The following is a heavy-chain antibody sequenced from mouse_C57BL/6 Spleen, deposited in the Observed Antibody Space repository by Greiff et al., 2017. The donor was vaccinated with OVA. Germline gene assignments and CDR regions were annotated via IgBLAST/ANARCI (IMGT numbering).Heavy chain of an antibody. CDR1: GYAFSSSW. Sequence: VQLQQSGPELVKPGASVKISCKASGYAFSSSWMNWVKQRPGKGLEWIGRIYPGDGDTNYNGKFKGKATLTADKSSSTAYMQLSSLTSEDSAVYFCARSGTTVVAYYFDYWGQGTTLTVSS. J-gene: IGHJ2*01. CDR3: ARSGTTVVAYYFDY. CDR2: IYPGDGDT. D-gene: IGHD1-1*01. V-gene: IGHV1-82*01.